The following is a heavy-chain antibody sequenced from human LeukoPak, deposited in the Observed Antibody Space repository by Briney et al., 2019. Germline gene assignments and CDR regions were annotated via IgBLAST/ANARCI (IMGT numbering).Heavy chain of an antibody. Sequence: ASVKVSCKASGGTFSNYAISWVRQAPGQGLEWMGGLIPIFGTANYAQKFQGRVTMTEDTSTDTAYMELSSLRSEDTAVYYCATTDCSGGSCYGPLYGMDVWGQGTTVTVSS. CDR1: GGTFSNYA. V-gene: IGHV1-69*06. J-gene: IGHJ6*02. CDR2: LIPIFGTA. D-gene: IGHD2-15*01. CDR3: ATTDCSGGSCYGPLYGMDV.